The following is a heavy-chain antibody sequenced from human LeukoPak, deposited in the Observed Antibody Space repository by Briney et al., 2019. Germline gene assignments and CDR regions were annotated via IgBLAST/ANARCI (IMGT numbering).Heavy chain of an antibody. CDR1: GFTFRTSG. CDR3: ARDQGSGINYYYYYMDV. J-gene: IGHJ6*03. Sequence: GGSLRLSCAASGFTFRTSGMNWVRQAPGKGLEWVSYISSSGTTISYAQSVKGRFTITRDNAKNSLYLQMNSLRAEDTAVYYCARDQGSGINYYYYYMDVWGKGTTVTVSS. V-gene: IGHV3-48*04. D-gene: IGHD3-10*01. CDR2: ISSSGTTI.